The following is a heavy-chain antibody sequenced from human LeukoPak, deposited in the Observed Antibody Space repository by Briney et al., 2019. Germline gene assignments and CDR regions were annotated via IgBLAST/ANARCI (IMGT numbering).Heavy chain of an antibody. CDR3: ARSGYSNFDY. D-gene: IGHD3-3*01. V-gene: IGHV4-61*08. CDR1: GGSISSGGYY. CDR2: IYASGST. J-gene: IGHJ4*02. Sequence: SETLSLTCTVSGGSISSGGYYWSWIRQPPGKGLEWIGYIYASGSTNYNPSLKSRVTISVDTSKNQFSLKLSSVTAADTAVYYCARSGYSNFDYWGQGTLVTVSS.